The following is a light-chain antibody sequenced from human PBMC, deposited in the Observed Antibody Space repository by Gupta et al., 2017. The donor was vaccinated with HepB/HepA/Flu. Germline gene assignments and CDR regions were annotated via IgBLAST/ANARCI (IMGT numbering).Light chain of an antibody. CDR2: EVN. J-gene: IGLJ3*02. V-gene: IGLV2-8*01. CDR1: SSDVGGYKY. Sequence: QSALTQPPSASGSPGQSVPISCTGTSSDVGGYKYVSWYQQHPGKAPKLMIYEVNKRPPGVPDRFSGSKSGNTASLTVSGLQAEDEADYYCSSYAGSNNWVFGGGTKLTVL. CDR3: SSYAGSNNWV.